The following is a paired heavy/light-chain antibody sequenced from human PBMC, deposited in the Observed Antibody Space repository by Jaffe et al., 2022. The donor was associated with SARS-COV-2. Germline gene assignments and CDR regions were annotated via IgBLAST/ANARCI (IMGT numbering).Light chain of an antibody. Sequence: DIQMTQSPSSLSASVGDRVTITCQASQDISNYLNWYQQKPGKAPKLLIYDASNLETGVPSRFSGSGSGTDFTFTISSLQPEDIATYYCQQYDNLPPTFGQGTKLEIK. V-gene: IGKV1-33*01. CDR1: QDISNY. CDR2: DAS. CDR3: QQYDNLPPT. J-gene: IGKJ2*01.
Heavy chain of an antibody. CDR2: ISAYNGNT. D-gene: IGHD2-2*01. CDR3: ARAGDIVVVPAAAYYYYGMDV. J-gene: IGHJ6*02. Sequence: QVQLVQSGAEVKKPGASVKVSCKASGYTFTSYGISWVRQAPGQGLEWMGWISAYNGNTNYAQKLQGRVTMTTDTSTSTAYMELRSLRSDDTAVYYCARAGDIVVVPAAAYYYYGMDVWGQGTTVTVSS. CDR1: GYTFTSYG. V-gene: IGHV1-18*01.